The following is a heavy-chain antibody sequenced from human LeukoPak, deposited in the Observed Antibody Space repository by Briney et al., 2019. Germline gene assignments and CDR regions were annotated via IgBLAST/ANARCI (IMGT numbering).Heavy chain of an antibody. CDR3: ARDLTPPMGY. V-gene: IGHV3-74*01. CDR1: GFTFSRYW. CDR2: INSDGRDT. J-gene: IGHJ4*02. D-gene: IGHD3-10*01. Sequence: PGGSLRLSCAASGFTFSRYWMHWVRQTPGKGLVWVSRINSDGRDTRDADSVRGRFTISRDNAKNTLYLQMNSLRAEDTAVYYCARDLTPPMGYWGQGTLVTVSS.